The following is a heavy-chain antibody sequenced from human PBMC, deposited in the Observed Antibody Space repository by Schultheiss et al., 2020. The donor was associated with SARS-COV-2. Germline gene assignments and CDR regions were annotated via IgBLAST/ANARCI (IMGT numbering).Heavy chain of an antibody. D-gene: IGHD6-19*01. J-gene: IGHJ5*02. V-gene: IGHV2-26*01. CDR2: IFSNDEK. CDR3: ARMLLGAVAGVWFDP. CDR1: GGSFSGYYW. Sequence: ETLSLTCAVYGGSFSGYYWSWIRQPPGKGLEWLAHIFSNDEKSYSTSLKSRLTISKDTSKSQVVLTMTNMDPVDTATYYCARMLLGAVAGVWFDPWGQGTLVTVSS.